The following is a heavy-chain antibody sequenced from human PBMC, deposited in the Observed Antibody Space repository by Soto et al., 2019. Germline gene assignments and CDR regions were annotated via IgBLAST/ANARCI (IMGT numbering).Heavy chain of an antibody. CDR2: ISSGGST. Sequence: QLQLQESGPGLVKPSETLSLTCTVSGGSISSSSYYWAWIRQSPGKGLEWIGSISSGGSTYYNPSLKSRGTISVDTSKTPFSLKPGSMTAADTAVYHSAGRFMITFGYYFDYWGQGALVTVSS. CDR3: AGRFMITFGYYFDY. V-gene: IGHV4-39*01. CDR1: GGSISSSSYY. D-gene: IGHD3-16*01. J-gene: IGHJ4*02.